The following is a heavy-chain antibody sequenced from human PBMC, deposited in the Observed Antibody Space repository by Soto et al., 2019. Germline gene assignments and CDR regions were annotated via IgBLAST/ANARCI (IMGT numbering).Heavy chain of an antibody. D-gene: IGHD3-22*01. CDR3: ARENEDYYDSSGYYSGVGAFDI. V-gene: IGHV3-7*05. CDR1: GFTFSRSW. CDR2: IKQDGSEK. Sequence: EVQLLESGGGLVQPGGSLRLSCAASGFTFSRSWMSWVRQAPGKGLEWVANIKQDGSEKYYVDSVKGRFTISRDNAKNSLYMQMNSLRGEDTAVYYCARENEDYYDSSGYYSGVGAFDIWGHGTMVTVSS. J-gene: IGHJ3*02.